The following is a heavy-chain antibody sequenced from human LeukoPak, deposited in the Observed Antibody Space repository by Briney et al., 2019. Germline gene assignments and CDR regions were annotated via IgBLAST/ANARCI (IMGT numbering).Heavy chain of an antibody. D-gene: IGHD6-19*01. CDR2: IYSGGST. V-gene: IGHV3-53*01. CDR1: GFTFSSCA. J-gene: IGHJ4*02. CDR3: ARRGSSGWHHDY. Sequence: GGSLRLSCAASGFTFSSCAMSWVRQAPGKGLEWVSSIYSGGSTYYADSVKGRFTISRDDSQNTLYLQMNSLRADDTAVYYCARRGSSGWHHDYWGQGTLVTVSS.